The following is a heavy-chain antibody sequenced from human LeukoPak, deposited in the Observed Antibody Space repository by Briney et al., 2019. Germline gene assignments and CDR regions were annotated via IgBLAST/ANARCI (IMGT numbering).Heavy chain of an antibody. V-gene: IGHV1-2*02. CDR2: INPNSGGT. CDR1: GYTFTGYY. J-gene: IGHJ4*02. Sequence: ASVKVSCKASGYTFTGYYMHWVRQAPGQGLEWMGWINPNSGGTNYAQKFQGRVTMTRDTSISTAYMELSRLRSDDTAVYYCARVSQGTRLRLLYYFDYWGQGTLVTVSS. D-gene: IGHD1-1*01. CDR3: ARVSQGTRLRLLYYFDY.